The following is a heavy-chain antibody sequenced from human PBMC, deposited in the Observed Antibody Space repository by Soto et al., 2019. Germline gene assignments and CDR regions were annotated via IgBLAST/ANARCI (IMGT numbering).Heavy chain of an antibody. CDR3: ARGYHYYDSSGYDKWDAFDI. D-gene: IGHD3-22*01. V-gene: IGHV3-21*01. J-gene: IGHJ3*02. Sequence: LRLSCAASGFTFSSYSMNWVRQAPGKGLEWVSSSSSSSSYIYYADSVKGRFTISRDNAKNSLYLQMNSLRAEDTAVYYCARGYHYYDSSGYDKWDAFDIWGQGTMVTVS. CDR2: SSSSSSYI. CDR1: GFTFSSYS.